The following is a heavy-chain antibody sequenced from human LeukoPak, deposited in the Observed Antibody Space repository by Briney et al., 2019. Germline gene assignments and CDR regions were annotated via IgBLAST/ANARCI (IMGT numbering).Heavy chain of an antibody. CDR1: GGSISSGGYY. V-gene: IGHV4-31*03. D-gene: IGHD3-9*01. Sequence: SETLSLTCTVSGGSISSGGYYWSWIRQHPGKGLEWIGYIYYSGSTYYNPSLESRVTISVDTSKNQFSLKLSSVTAADTAVYYCARAALRYFDWLLEGTYYFDYWGQGTLVTVSS. CDR3: ARAALRYFDWLLEGTYYFDY. CDR2: IYYSGST. J-gene: IGHJ4*02.